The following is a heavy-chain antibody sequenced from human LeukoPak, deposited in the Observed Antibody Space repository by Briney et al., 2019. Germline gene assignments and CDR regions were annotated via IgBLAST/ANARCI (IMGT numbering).Heavy chain of an antibody. D-gene: IGHD1-26*01. CDR1: GFNFGSYA. J-gene: IGHJ4*02. CDR3: ARLVGGSYSDY. Sequence: PGGSPRLSCAASGFNFGSYAMHWVRQAPGKGLEYVSTISSNGGSTYYANSVKGRFTISRDNSKNTLYLQMGSLRAEDMAVYYCARLVGGSYSDYWGQGTLVTVSS. CDR2: ISSNGGST. V-gene: IGHV3-64*01.